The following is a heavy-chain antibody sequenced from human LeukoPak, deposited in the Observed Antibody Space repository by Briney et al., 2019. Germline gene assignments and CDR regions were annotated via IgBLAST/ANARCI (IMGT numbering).Heavy chain of an antibody. V-gene: IGHV4-59*08. CDR2: IYYSGST. CDR3: ARLESPLWFGESYGMDV. D-gene: IGHD3-10*01. Sequence: PSETLSLTCTVSGGSISSYYWSWIRQPPGKGLEWIGYIYYSGSTNYNPSLKSRVTISVDTSKNQFSLKLSSVTAADTAVYYCARLESPLWFGESYGMDVWGQGTTVTVSS. CDR1: GGSISSYY. J-gene: IGHJ6*02.